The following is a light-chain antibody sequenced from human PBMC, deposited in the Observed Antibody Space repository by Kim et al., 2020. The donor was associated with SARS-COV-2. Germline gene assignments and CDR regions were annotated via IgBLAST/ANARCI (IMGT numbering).Light chain of an antibody. Sequence: QTVVTQEPSFSVSPGGTVTLTCGLSSGSVSTNNYPSWYQQTPGQAPRTLIYSTSTRSSGVPARFSGSILGNKAALTITGPQADDESDYYCALYMGGGIWVFGGGTRLTVL. J-gene: IGLJ3*02. V-gene: IGLV8-61*01. CDR3: ALYMGGGIWV. CDR2: STS. CDR1: SGSVSTNNY.